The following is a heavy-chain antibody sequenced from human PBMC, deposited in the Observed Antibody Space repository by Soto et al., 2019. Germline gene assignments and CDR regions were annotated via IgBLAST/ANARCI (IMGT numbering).Heavy chain of an antibody. D-gene: IGHD3-3*01. CDR2: INAGNGNT. V-gene: IGHV1-3*01. CDR1: GYTFTSYA. J-gene: IGHJ6*02. Sequence: ASAKVSCKASGYTFTSYAMHWVRQAPGQRLEWMGWINAGNGNTKYSQKFQGRVTITRDTSASTAYMELSSLRSEDTAVYYCARESVGFLEWLSPLDVWGQGTTVTVSS. CDR3: ARESVGFLEWLSPLDV.